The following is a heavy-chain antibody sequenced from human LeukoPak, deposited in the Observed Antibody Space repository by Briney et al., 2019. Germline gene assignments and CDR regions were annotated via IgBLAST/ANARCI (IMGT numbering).Heavy chain of an antibody. D-gene: IGHD2-2*01. CDR3: ASPPTRECSSISCPLSY. CDR2: IYPGDSDT. Sequence: GESLKISCKCSGYSFTSYWIGWVRQIPGKGLEWMGIIYPGDSDTIYSPSFQGQVTISVDKSVSAAYLQWSSLKASDTAMYYCASPPTRECSSISCPLSYWGQGTLVTVSS. V-gene: IGHV5-51*01. CDR1: GYSFTSYW. J-gene: IGHJ4*02.